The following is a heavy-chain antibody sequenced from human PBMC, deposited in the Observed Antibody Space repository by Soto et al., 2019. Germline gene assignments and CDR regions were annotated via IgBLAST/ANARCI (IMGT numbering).Heavy chain of an antibody. D-gene: IGHD2-8*01. CDR2: FDPEDGET. CDR1: GYTLTELS. V-gene: IGHV1-24*01. CDR3: ETGNGNYYYYGMDD. J-gene: IGHJ6*02. Sequence: ASVKVSCKVSGYTLTELSMHWVRQAPGKGLEWMGGFDPEDGETIYAQKFQGRVTMTEDTSTDTAYMELSSLRSEDTAVYYCETGNGNYYYYGMDDWGQGTTLNVSS.